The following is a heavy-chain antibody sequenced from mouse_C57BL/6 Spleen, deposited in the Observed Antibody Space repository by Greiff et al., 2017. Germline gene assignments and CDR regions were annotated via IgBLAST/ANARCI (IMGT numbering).Heavy chain of an antibody. V-gene: IGHV1-76*01. D-gene: IGHD1-1*01. CDR1: GYTFTDYY. CDR2: IYPGSGNT. J-gene: IGHJ2*01. CDR3: ARSLFGTTFDY. Sequence: QVQLQQSGAELVRPGASVKLSCKASGYTFTDYYINWVKQRPGQGLEWIARIYPGSGNTYYNEKFKGKATLTAEKSSSTAYMQLSSLTSEDSAVYFCARSLFGTTFDYWGQGTTLTVSS.